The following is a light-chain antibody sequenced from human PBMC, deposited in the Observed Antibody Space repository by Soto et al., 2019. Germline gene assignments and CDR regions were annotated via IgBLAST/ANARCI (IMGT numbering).Light chain of an antibody. V-gene: IGKV1-5*03. CDR3: QQDNSYSVA. CDR1: QTISSW. CDR2: KAS. Sequence: DIEFIKAPTNLYPSLGILVTLTCRATQTISSWLAWYQQKPGKPPKLLIYKASTLKSGVPSRFSGSGSGTEFTLTISSLQPDDFATYYCQQDNSYSVAFGQGTKVEIK. J-gene: IGKJ1*01.